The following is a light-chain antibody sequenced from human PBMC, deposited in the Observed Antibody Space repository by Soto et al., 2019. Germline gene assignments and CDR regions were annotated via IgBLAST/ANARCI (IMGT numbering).Light chain of an antibody. Sequence: DIQMTQSPSSLSASVGDRITITCRASQTISNYLNWYQHKPGLAPKFLIYAASSVHSEVPSRFSGSGSGTSFTLTINNLQPEDFATYFCQHYDVYSKYTFGQGTKLEIK. V-gene: IGKV1-39*01. J-gene: IGKJ2*01. CDR1: QTISNY. CDR2: AAS. CDR3: QHYDVYSKYT.